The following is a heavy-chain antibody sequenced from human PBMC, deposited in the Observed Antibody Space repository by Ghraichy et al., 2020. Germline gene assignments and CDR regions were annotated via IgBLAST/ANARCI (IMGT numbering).Heavy chain of an antibody. D-gene: IGHD2-15*01. CDR1: GFTFRTYW. J-gene: IGHJ4*02. Sequence: GESLNISCAASGFTFRTYWMSWVRQAPGKGLEWVANIKQDGSEKYYVDSVKGRFTISRDNAKNSLYLQMNSLRVEDTAVYYCARALVASGSNCHFGGQGTLVTVSS. V-gene: IGHV3-7*01. CDR3: ARALVASGSNCHF. CDR2: IKQDGSEK.